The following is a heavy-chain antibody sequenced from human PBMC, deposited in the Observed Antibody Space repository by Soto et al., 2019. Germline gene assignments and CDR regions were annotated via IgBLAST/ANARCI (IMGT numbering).Heavy chain of an antibody. Sequence: QVQLVESGGGVVQPGRSLRLSCAASGFTFSSYAMHWVRQAPGKGLEWVAVFSYDGRNKYYGDSVKGRFTISRDNSKNTLYLHMNSLRAEDTAVYYCVKALVATVVVGDAFDFWGQGTMVIVSS. CDR3: VKALVATVVVGDAFDF. CDR1: GFTFSSYA. J-gene: IGHJ3*01. V-gene: IGHV3-30*18. CDR2: FSYDGRNK. D-gene: IGHD2-21*02.